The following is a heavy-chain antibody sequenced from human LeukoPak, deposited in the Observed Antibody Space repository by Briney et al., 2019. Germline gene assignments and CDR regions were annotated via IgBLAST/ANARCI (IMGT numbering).Heavy chain of an antibody. D-gene: IGHD3-10*01. CDR1: GFSFSTYR. CDR3: AREVSVVRGVN. J-gene: IGHJ4*02. Sequence: PGGSLRLSCAASGFSFSTYRMNWVRQAPGKGLEWVAVMSSDGTNTYYAASVKGRFTISRDISKNTLYLQMNSLRAEDTAVYYCAREVSVVRGVNWGQGTLVTVSS. CDR2: MSSDGTNT. V-gene: IGHV3-30-3*01.